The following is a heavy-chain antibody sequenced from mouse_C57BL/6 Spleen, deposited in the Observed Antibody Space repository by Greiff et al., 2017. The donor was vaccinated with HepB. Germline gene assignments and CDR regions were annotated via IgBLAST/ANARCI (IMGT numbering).Heavy chain of an antibody. Sequence: EVQLQQSGPELVKPGASVKISCKASGYTFTDYYMNWVKQSHGKSLEWIGDINPNNGGNSYNQKFKGKATLTVDNSSSTAYMELRSLTSEDSAVYYCARQGILLRLAWFAYWGQGTLATVSA. V-gene: IGHV1-26*01. D-gene: IGHD1-2*01. CDR3: ARQGILLRLAWFAY. J-gene: IGHJ3*01. CDR2: INPNNGGN. CDR1: GYTFTDYY.